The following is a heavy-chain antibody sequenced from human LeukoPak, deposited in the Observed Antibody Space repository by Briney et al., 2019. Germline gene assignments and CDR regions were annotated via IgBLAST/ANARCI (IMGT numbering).Heavy chain of an antibody. D-gene: IGHD3-22*01. J-gene: IGHJ4*02. Sequence: GGSLRLSCAASGFTFDDYAMHWVRQAPGEGLEWVSGISWNSGSIGYADSVKGRFTISRDNAKNSLYLQMNSLRAEDTAVYYCAKDRGRYYYDPETVDWGQGTLVTVSS. CDR3: AKDRGRYYYDPETVD. V-gene: IGHV3-9*01. CDR2: ISWNSGSI. CDR1: GFTFDDYA.